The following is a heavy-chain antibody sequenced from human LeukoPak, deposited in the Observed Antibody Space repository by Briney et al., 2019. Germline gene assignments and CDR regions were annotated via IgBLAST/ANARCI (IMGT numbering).Heavy chain of an antibody. J-gene: IGHJ4*02. V-gene: IGHV4-34*01. CDR1: GGSSSGYY. Sequence: SETLSLTCAVYGGSSSGYYWSWIRQPPGKGLEWIGEINHSGSTNYNPSLKSRVTISVDTSKNQFSLKLSSVTAADTAVYYCARGRTYYYGSGSYYKDTTTLGWGQGTLVTVSS. CDR3: ARGRTYYYGSGSYYKDTTTLG. CDR2: INHSGST. D-gene: IGHD3-10*01.